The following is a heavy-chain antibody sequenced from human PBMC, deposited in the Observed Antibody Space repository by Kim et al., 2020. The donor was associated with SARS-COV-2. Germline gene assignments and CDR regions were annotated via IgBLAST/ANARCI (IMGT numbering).Heavy chain of an antibody. CDR3: ARRNYYESGAYHTFDY. J-gene: IGHJ4*02. D-gene: IGHD3-22*01. V-gene: IGHV4-39*01. Sequence: SLKSRVTISVDTSKNQFSLKLNSVTAADTAVYYCARRNYYESGAYHTFDYWGQGTLVTVSS.